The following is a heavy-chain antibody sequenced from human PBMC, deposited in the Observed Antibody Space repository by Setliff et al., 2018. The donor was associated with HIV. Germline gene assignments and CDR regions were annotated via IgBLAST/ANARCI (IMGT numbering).Heavy chain of an antibody. Sequence: SETLSLTCTVSGGSISSYYWSWIRQPAGKGLEWIGRIFSSGSTSYNSSLKSRVTMSVDTSKNQFSLRLTSVTAADTAVYYCARDPVITVMVGPKFYVDYWGQEILVT. J-gene: IGHJ4*02. V-gene: IGHV4-4*07. CDR3: ARDPVITVMVGPKFYVDY. CDR1: GGSISSYY. CDR2: IFSSGST. D-gene: IGHD3-22*01.